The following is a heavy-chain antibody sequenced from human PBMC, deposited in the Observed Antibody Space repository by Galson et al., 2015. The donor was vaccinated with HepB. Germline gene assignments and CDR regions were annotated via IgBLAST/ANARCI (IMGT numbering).Heavy chain of an antibody. Sequence: SVKVSCKASGYSFTRYSISWVRQAPGQGLEWMGRISAYNGDTKYAQKFQGRLTMTADTSTNTVHMELRSLRFDDTAVYYCARGGVATIGGPTFDSWGQGTLVTVSS. J-gene: IGHJ4*02. CDR3: ARGGVATIGGPTFDS. V-gene: IGHV1-18*04. CDR1: GYSFTRYS. CDR2: ISAYNGDT. D-gene: IGHD5-24*01.